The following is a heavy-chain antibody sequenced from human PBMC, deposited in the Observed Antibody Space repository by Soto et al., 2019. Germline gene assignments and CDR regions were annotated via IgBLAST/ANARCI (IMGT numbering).Heavy chain of an antibody. J-gene: IGHJ4*02. V-gene: IGHV3-23*01. Sequence: GGSLRLSCAASGFTFSSYAMSWVRQAPGKGLEWVSVISGSGGSTYYADSVKGRFTISRDNSKNTLYLQMNSLRAEDTAVYYCAKLEYSSSYHYWGQGTLVTVSS. CDR3: AKLEYSSSYHY. CDR1: GFTFSSYA. CDR2: ISGSGGST. D-gene: IGHD6-6*01.